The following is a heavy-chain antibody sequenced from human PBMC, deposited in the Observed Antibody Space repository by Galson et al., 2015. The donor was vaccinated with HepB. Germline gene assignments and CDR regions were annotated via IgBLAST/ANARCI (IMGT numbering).Heavy chain of an antibody. CDR3: ASSGWYDGIDYFDY. CDR1: GYTFTSYA. D-gene: IGHD6-19*01. Sequence: SCKASGYTFTSYAMHWVRQAPGQRLAWMGWINGGNGNTKYSQKFQGRVTITRDTSASTAYMELSSLRAEDTAVYYCASSGWYDGIDYFDYWGQGTLITVSS. V-gene: IGHV1-3*01. CDR2: INGGNGNT. J-gene: IGHJ4*02.